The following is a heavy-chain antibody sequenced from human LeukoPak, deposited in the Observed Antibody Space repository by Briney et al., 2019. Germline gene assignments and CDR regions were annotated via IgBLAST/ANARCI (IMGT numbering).Heavy chain of an antibody. V-gene: IGHV3-23*01. D-gene: IGHD6-19*01. J-gene: IGHJ3*02. CDR1: GFRFSTFY. Sequence: GGSLRLSCAASGFRFSTFYMNWVRQAPGKGLEWVSAISGSGGSTYYADSVKGRFTISRDNSKNTLYLQMNSLRAEDTAVYYCAKVSEAVAGNDAFDIWGQGTMVTVSS. CDR3: AKVSEAVAGNDAFDI. CDR2: ISGSGGST.